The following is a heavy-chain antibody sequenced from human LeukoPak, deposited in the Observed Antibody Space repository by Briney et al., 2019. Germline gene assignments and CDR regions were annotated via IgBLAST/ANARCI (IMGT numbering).Heavy chain of an antibody. V-gene: IGHV3-43D*03. CDR2: ISWDGGST. CDR1: GFTFDDYA. CDR3: AKDNLPKFYYDSSGSGLD. J-gene: IGHJ4*02. Sequence: GGSLRLSCAASGFTFDDYAMHWVRQAPGKGLEWVSLISWDGGSTHYADSVKGRFTISRDNSKNSLYLQMNSLRAEDTALYYCAKDNLPKFYYDSSGSGLDWGQGTLVTVSS. D-gene: IGHD3-22*01.